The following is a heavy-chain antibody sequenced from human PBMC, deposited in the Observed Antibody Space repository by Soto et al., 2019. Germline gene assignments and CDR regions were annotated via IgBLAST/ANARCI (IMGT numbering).Heavy chain of an antibody. D-gene: IGHD2-15*01. CDR1: GFTFGFYA. Sequence: GGSLRLSCTASGFTFGFYAMSWVRQAPGKGLEWMSFIRNKAYRGTTKYAASVRGRFTISRDDSISIAYLQMKRLKTEDTDVYYCTRGDMGLNDYWGQGTLVTVSS. CDR3: TRGDMGLNDY. V-gene: IGHV3-49*04. J-gene: IGHJ4*02. CDR2: IRNKAYRGTT.